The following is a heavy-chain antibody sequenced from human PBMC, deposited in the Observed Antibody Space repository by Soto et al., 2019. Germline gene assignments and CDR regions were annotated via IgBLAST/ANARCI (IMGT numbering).Heavy chain of an antibody. J-gene: IGHJ5*02. D-gene: IGHD4-4*01. CDR3: AKEGGDGLTTALFDV. Sequence: PGGSLRLSCAASGFTFSSFAMSWVRQAPGKGLEWVSAVSGSGGGTYYGDSVQGRFTVSRDNSKNTVYLYMNSLRAEDTAVYFCAKEGGDGLTTALFDVWGQGTLVTVSS. CDR2: VSGSGGGT. CDR1: GFTFSSFA. V-gene: IGHV3-23*01.